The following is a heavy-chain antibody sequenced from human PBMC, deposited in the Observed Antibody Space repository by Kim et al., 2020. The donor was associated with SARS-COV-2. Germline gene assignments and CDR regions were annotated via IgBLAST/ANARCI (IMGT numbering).Heavy chain of an antibody. CDR2: INHSGST. CDR3: ARESGGRWKRANWFDP. J-gene: IGHJ5*02. CDR1: GGSFSGYY. D-gene: IGHD1-1*01. V-gene: IGHV4-34*01. Sequence: SETLSLTCAVYGGSFSGYYWSWIRQPPGKGLEWIGEINHSGSTNYNPSLKSRVTISVDTSKNQFSLKLSSVTAADTAVYYCARESGGRWKRANWFDPWGQGTLVTVSS.